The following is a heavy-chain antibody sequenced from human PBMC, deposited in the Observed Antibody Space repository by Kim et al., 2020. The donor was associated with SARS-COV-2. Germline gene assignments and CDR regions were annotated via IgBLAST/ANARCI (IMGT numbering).Heavy chain of an antibody. V-gene: IGHV3-74*01. Sequence: AVSVKGSFTITRDNAKNTLNMLMNSLSAEDTAVYYCAREVTMVRGVKGYQHWGQGTLITVSS. J-gene: IGHJ1*01. D-gene: IGHD3-10*01. CDR3: AREVTMVRGVKGYQH.